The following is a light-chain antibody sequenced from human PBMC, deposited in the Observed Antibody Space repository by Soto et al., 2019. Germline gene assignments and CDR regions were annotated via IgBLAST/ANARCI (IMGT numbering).Light chain of an antibody. CDR3: ETWDSNTHTV. Sequence: QSVLTQSSSASASLGSSVKLTCTLSSGHSSYIIAWHQQQPGKAPRYLMKHEGSGSYNKGSGVPDRFSGSSSGADRYLTISNLQFEDEADYYCETWDSNTHTVFGGGTKLTVL. J-gene: IGLJ3*02. V-gene: IGLV4-60*02. CDR1: SGHSSYI. CDR2: HEGSGSY.